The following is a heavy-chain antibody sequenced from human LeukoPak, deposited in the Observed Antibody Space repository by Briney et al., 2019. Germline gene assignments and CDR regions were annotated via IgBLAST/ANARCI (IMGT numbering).Heavy chain of an antibody. Sequence: SETLSLTCTVSGYSISSGYYWGWIRQPPGKGLEWIGSIYQSGSTHYNPSLKSRVTISVDTSKNQFSLKLSSVTAADTAVYYCARCCDYWGQGTLVTVSS. CDR1: GYSISSGYY. V-gene: IGHV4-38-2*02. D-gene: IGHD2-15*01. J-gene: IGHJ4*02. CDR2: IYQSGST. CDR3: ARCCDY.